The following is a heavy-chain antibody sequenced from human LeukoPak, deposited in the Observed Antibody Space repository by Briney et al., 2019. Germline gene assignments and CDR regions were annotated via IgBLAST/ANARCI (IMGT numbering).Heavy chain of an antibody. CDR2: IYYSGST. J-gene: IGHJ4*02. CDR3: ARLPWGIAAAGTVDY. CDR1: GGSISSSSYY. D-gene: IGHD6-13*01. Sequence: ETLSLTCTVSGGSISSSSYYWGWIRQPPGKGLEWIGSIYYSGSTYYNPSLKSRVTISVDTSKNQFSLKLSSVTAADTAVYYCARLPWGIAAAGTVDYWGQGTLVSASS. V-gene: IGHV4-39*01.